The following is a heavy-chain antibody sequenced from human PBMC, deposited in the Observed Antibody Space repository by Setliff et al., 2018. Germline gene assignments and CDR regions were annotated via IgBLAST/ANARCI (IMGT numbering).Heavy chain of an antibody. CDR1: GFTFSSYW. V-gene: IGHV3-33*08. D-gene: IGHD3-10*01. CDR3: ARDRGGTNPWFDS. Sequence: GGSLRLSCAASGFTFSSYWMSWVRQAPGKGLEWVAMIWFDGSNTHYPGSVKGRFTISRDSSKNTLYLQMNSLTAEDTAMYYCARDRGGTNPWFDSWGQGTLVTVSS. J-gene: IGHJ5*01. CDR2: IWFDGSNT.